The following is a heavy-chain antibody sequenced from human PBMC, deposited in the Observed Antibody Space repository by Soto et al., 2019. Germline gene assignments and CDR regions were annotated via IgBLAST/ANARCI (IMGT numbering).Heavy chain of an antibody. J-gene: IGHJ5*01. CDR3: ARGRYFGWELFRPGWFDP. CDR2: IYDSGST. V-gene: IGHV4-59*01. D-gene: IGHD3-9*01. Sequence: QVQLQESGPGLVKPSETLSLTCTVSGGSISSYYWSWIRQPPGKGLDWIRYIYDSGSTNYNPSLKSRVTISVDKSKNPLSLKMSSVTAADTAVYYCARGRYFGWELFRPGWFDPWGQGTLVTVSS. CDR1: GGSISSYY.